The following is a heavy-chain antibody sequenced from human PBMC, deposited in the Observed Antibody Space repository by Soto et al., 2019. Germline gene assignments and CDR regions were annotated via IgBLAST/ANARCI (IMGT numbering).Heavy chain of an antibody. Sequence: TLSLTYTVAYGTIINLGYYWSLIHQHPGKGLEWIGYIYYSGSTYYNPSLKSRVTISVDTSKNQFSLKLSSVTAADTAVYYCARWVYYYDSSGYSGVDYWGQGTLVTVSS. CDR2: IYYSGST. D-gene: IGHD3-22*01. J-gene: IGHJ4*02. CDR3: ARWVYYYDSSGYSGVDY. CDR1: YGTIINLGYY. V-gene: IGHV4-31*03.